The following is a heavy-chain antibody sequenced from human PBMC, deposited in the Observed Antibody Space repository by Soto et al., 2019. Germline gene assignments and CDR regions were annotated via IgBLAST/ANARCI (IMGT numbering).Heavy chain of an antibody. V-gene: IGHV4-39*01. J-gene: IGHJ4*02. Sequence: SETLSLTFTVSGGSISSRSYYGGWIRQPPGKGLEWIGSIYYSGSTYYNLSLKSRVTISVDTSKNQFSLKLSSVTAADTAVDYCARGGGQQLAHFNYWGQGTLVTVS. CDR1: GGSISSRSYY. D-gene: IGHD6-13*01. CDR3: ARGGGQQLAHFNY. CDR2: IYYSGST.